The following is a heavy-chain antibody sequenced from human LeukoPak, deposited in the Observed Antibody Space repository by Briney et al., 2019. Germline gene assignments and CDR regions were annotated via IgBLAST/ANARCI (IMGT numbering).Heavy chain of an antibody. Sequence: SETLSLTCTVSGXSISNYYWGWIRQPPGKGLEWIGSIYYSGSTYYTPSLKSRVTISVDTSKNQFSLKLSSVTAADTAVYYCARQTFDYGEDYWGKGTLVTVSP. J-gene: IGHJ4*02. CDR1: GXSISNYY. V-gene: IGHV4-39*01. CDR2: IYYSGST. CDR3: ARQTFDYGEDY. D-gene: IGHD4-17*01.